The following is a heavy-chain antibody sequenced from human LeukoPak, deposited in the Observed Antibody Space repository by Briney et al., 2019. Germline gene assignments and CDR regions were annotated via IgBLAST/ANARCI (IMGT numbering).Heavy chain of an antibody. CDR1: GGSISSSSYY. Sequence: SETLSLTCTVSGGSISSSSYYWGWIRQPPGKGLEWIGSIYYSGSTYYNPSLKSRVTISVDTSKNQFSLKLSSVTAADTAAYYCARREGGSYPEYFQHWGQGTLVTVSS. V-gene: IGHV4-39*01. CDR2: IYYSGST. D-gene: IGHD1-26*01. J-gene: IGHJ1*01. CDR3: ARREGGSYPEYFQH.